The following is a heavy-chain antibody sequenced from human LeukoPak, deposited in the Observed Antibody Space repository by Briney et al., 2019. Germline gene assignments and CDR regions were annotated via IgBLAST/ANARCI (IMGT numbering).Heavy chain of an antibody. D-gene: IGHD3-10*02. V-gene: IGHV1-69*05. Sequence: GASVKVSCKASGGTFSSYAISWVRQAPGQGLEWMGGIIPIFGTANYAQKFQGRVTMTRDTSISTAYLELSSLRSDDTAVYYCARVAPCHTDICNAYYLHYWGQGTLISVSS. J-gene: IGHJ4*02. CDR2: IIPIFGTA. CDR1: GGTFSSYA. CDR3: ARVAPCHTDICNAYYLHY.